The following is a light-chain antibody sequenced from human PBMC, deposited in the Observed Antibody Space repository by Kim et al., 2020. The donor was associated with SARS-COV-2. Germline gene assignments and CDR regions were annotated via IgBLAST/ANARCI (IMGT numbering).Light chain of an antibody. V-gene: IGKV1-9*01. CDR1: QGLYDY. Sequence: SASVRYSVTITCRASQGLYDYVAWYQQKPGTAPKLLIQEASTLVSVVPSRVSGGGSGTVFTLTISGLQPEEFATYYCQQFQNYPFTFGQGTNLEI. CDR3: QQFQNYPFT. J-gene: IGKJ2*01. CDR2: EAS.